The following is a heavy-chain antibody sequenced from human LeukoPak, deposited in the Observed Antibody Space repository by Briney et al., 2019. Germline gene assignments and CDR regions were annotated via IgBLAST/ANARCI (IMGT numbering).Heavy chain of an antibody. CDR3: ARDRGSGWPTFDY. J-gene: IGHJ4*02. Sequence: ASVKVSCKASGYTFTSYYMHWVRQAPGQGLEWMGIINPSGGSTSYAQKFQGRFTISRDNSKNTLYLQMNSLRAEDTAVYYCARDRGSGWPTFDYWGQGTLVTVSS. V-gene: IGHV1-46*01. CDR2: INPSGGST. CDR1: GYTFTSYY. D-gene: IGHD6-19*01.